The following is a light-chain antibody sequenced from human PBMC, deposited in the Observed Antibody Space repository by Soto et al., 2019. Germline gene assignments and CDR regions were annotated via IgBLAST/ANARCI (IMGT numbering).Light chain of an antibody. CDR3: QQYKKWPQT. CDR2: GAS. Sequence: ETVFTRCPWPVRLYPGERATLSCRASQSVSSSYLAWYQQKPGQAPRLLIYGASTRATGIPARFSGSGSGTEFTLTISSLQSEDFAVYYCQQYKKWPQTFVQWTKLDIK. V-gene: IGKV3-15*01. CDR1: QSVSSSY. J-gene: IGKJ1*01.